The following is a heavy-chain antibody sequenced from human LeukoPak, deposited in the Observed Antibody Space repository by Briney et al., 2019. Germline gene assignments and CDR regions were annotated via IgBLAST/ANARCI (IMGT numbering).Heavy chain of an antibody. D-gene: IGHD6-13*01. J-gene: IGHJ5*02. V-gene: IGHV4-59*12. CDR2: IYYSGST. Sequence: SETLSLTCTVSGGSISSYYWSWIRQPPGKGLEWIGYIYYSGSTNYNPSLKSRVTISVDTSKNQFSLKLSSVTAADTAVYYCARVRLTGYSSSWYRWFDPWGQGTLVTVSS. CDR3: ARVRLTGYSSSWYRWFDP. CDR1: GGSISSYY.